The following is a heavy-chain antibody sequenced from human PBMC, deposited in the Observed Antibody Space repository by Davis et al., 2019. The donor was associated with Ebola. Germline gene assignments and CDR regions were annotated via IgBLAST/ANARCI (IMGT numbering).Heavy chain of an antibody. CDR2: ITPILGIP. Sequence: AASVKVSCKASGGSFNNYAINWVRQAPGQGLEWMGRITPILGIPNYAQNFQGRITMTRDTSTSTVYMELSSLKSEDTAVYYCARDFAPFAGIYLGGIDPWGQGTLVTVSS. J-gene: IGHJ5*02. D-gene: IGHD1-26*01. CDR3: ARDFAPFAGIYLGGIDP. CDR1: GGSFNNYA. V-gene: IGHV1-69*04.